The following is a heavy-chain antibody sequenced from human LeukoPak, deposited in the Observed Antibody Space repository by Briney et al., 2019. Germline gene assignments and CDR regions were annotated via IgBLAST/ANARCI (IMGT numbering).Heavy chain of an antibody. D-gene: IGHD6-13*01. Sequence: SETLSLTCAVYGGSFSGYYWSWIRQPPGKGLEWIGEINHSGSTNYNPSLKSRVTISVDTSKNQFSLKLSSVTAADTAVYYCARLKITAAATSNFDYWGQGTLVTVSS. J-gene: IGHJ4*02. CDR3: ARLKITAAATSNFDY. CDR2: INHSGST. V-gene: IGHV4-34*01. CDR1: GGSFSGYY.